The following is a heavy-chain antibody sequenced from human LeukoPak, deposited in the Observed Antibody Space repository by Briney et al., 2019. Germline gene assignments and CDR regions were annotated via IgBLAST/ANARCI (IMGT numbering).Heavy chain of an antibody. D-gene: IGHD4-11*01. Sequence: SETLSLTCTVSGGSISSGSYYWSWIRQPAGKGLEWIGRIYTSGSTNYNPSLKSRVTISVDTSKNHFSLNLNSVTAADTAVYYCARIIQSEDHWGQGTLVTVSS. V-gene: IGHV4-61*02. CDR1: GGSISSGSYY. CDR3: ARIIQSEDH. CDR2: IYTSGST. J-gene: IGHJ4*02.